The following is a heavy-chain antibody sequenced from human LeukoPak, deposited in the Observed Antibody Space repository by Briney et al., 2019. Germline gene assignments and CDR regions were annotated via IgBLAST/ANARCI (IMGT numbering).Heavy chain of an antibody. V-gene: IGHV1-69*04. J-gene: IGHJ5*02. Sequence: GASVKVSCKASVGTFSSYAISWVRQAPGQGLEWMGRIIPILGIANYAQKFQGRVTITADKSTSTAYVELSSLRCEDTAVYYCARVGGDSSSWYAGGAFDPWGQGTLVTVSS. CDR1: VGTFSSYA. CDR2: IIPILGIA. D-gene: IGHD6-13*01. CDR3: ARVGGDSSSWYAGGAFDP.